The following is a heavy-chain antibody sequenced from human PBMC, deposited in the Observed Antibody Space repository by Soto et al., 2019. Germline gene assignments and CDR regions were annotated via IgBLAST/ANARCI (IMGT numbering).Heavy chain of an antibody. CDR2: MSNIGGTV. CDR3: ARDALGARDFGMDV. D-gene: IGHD1-26*01. V-gene: IGHV3-11*01. CDR1: GFTFSDHF. Sequence: QVQLVESGGGLVKTGGSLRLSCAASGFTFSDHFMSWVRQAPGKGLEWVSSMSNIGGTVQYADSVKGRFTISRDNAKNSLFLQMNSLRDEDTAIYYCARDALGARDFGMDVWGQGTTVAVSS. J-gene: IGHJ6*02.